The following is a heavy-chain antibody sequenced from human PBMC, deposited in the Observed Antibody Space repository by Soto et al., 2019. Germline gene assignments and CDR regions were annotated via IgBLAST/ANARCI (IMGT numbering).Heavy chain of an antibody. J-gene: IGHJ5*02. CDR2: IYHSGST. CDR3: AREAGYCISTSCYRFASWFDP. D-gene: IGHD2-2*01. V-gene: IGHV4-30-2*01. Sequence: SETLSLTCAVSGGSISSGGYSWSWIRQPPGKGLEWIGYIYHSGSTYYNPSLKSRVTISVDRSKNQFSLKLSSVTAADTAVYYCAREAGYCISTSCYRFASWFDPRGQGTLVTVSS. CDR1: GGSISSGGYS.